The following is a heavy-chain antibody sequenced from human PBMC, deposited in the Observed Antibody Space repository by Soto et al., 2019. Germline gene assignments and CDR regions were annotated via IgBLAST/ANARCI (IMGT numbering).Heavy chain of an antibody. CDR3: AGAVAGPRAFDI. D-gene: IGHD6-19*01. CDR2: INHSGST. CDR1: GGSFSGYY. J-gene: IGHJ3*02. Sequence: SETLSLTCAVYGGSFSGYYWSWIRQPPGKGLEWIGEINHSGSTNYNPSLKSRVTISVDTSKNQFSLKLSSVTAADMAVYYCAGAVAGPRAFDIWGQGTMVTVSS. V-gene: IGHV4-34*01.